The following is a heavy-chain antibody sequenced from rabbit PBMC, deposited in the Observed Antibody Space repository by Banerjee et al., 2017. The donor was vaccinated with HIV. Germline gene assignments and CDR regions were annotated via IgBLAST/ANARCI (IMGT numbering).Heavy chain of an antibody. CDR3: AREGDSSGL. J-gene: IGHJ4*01. D-gene: IGHD6-1*01. CDR1: GFSFSSSYW. Sequence: QSLEESGGDLVKPGASLTLTCTASGFSFSSSYWMCWVRQAPGKGLEWIACIYTGSSGSTYYASWAKGRFTISKTSSTTVTLQMTSLTAADTATYFCAREGDSSGLWGPGTLVTVS. V-gene: IGHV1S40*01. CDR2: IYTGSSGST.